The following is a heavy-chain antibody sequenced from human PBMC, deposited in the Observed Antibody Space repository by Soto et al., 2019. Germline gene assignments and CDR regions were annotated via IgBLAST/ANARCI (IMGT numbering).Heavy chain of an antibody. Sequence: GGSLRLSCAASGFTFSSYSMNWVRQAPGKGLEWVSSISSSSSYIYYADSVKGRFTISRDNAKNSLYLQMNSLGAEDTAVYYCARDETVNLGIDYWGQGTLVTVSS. CDR2: ISSSSSYI. CDR1: GFTFSSYS. V-gene: IGHV3-21*01. J-gene: IGHJ4*02. CDR3: ARDETVNLGIDY. D-gene: IGHD4-17*01.